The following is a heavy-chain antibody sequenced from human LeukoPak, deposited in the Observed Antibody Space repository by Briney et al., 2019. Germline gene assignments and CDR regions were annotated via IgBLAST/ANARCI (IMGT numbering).Heavy chain of an antibody. Sequence: PSETLSLTCAVYGGSFSGYYWTWIRQPPGKGLEWIGEIKYSGSTNHNPSLKSRVSISVDTSKNQFSLKLSSVTAADTAVYYCARAYYFYMDVWGKGTTVTVSS. V-gene: IGHV4-34*01. J-gene: IGHJ6*03. CDR3: ARAYYFYMDV. CDR1: GGSFSGYY. CDR2: IKYSGST.